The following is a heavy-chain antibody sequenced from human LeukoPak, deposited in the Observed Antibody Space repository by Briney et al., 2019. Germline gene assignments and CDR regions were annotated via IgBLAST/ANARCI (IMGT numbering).Heavy chain of an antibody. V-gene: IGHV4-59*01. CDR1: GGSISSYY. CDR3: AGGNGWYYF. D-gene: IGHD6-19*01. Sequence: SETQSLTCTVSGGSISSYYWSWIRQPPGKGLEWIGYIHYSGSTNYNTSLRSRVTISVDTSKNEFSLKLTSVTAADTAVYYCAGGNGWYYFWGQGTLVTVSS. J-gene: IGHJ4*02. CDR2: IHYSGST.